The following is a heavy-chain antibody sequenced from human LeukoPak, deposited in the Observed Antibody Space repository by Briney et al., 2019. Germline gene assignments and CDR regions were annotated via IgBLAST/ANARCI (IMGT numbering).Heavy chain of an antibody. J-gene: IGHJ4*02. D-gene: IGHD3-22*01. CDR3: AREFYYDSSGYYTYDY. CDR1: GFTFSSYA. CDR2: ISSNGGST. V-gene: IGHV3-64*04. Sequence: PGGSLRLSCSASGFTFSSYAMHWVRQAPGKGLEYVSAISSNGGSTYYADSVKGRFTISRDNSKNTLYLQMNSLRAEDTALYYCAREFYYDSSGYYTYDYWGQGTLVTVSS.